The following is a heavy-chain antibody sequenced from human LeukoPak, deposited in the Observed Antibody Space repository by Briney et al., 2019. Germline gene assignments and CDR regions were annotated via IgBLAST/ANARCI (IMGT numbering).Heavy chain of an antibody. V-gene: IGHV3-53*01. CDR1: GFTVSSNY. Sequence: SGGSLRLSCAAPGFTVSSNYMSWVRQAPGKGLEWVSVIYSGGSTYYADSVKGRFTISRDNSKNTLYLQMNSLRAEDTAVYYCARAEESYYYMDVWGKGTTVTISS. CDR3: ARAEESYYYMDV. J-gene: IGHJ6*03. CDR2: IYSGGST.